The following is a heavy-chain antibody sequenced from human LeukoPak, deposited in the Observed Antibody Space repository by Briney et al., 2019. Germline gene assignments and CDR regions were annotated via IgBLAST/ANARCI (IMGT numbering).Heavy chain of an antibody. CDR3: ARERDYDTYIDY. V-gene: IGHV3-53*01. CDR2: IYTGDVT. Sequence: GGSLRLSCAVSGFRVSSNHMTWVRQAQGKGLEWVSLIYTGDVTYYADSVKGRFTISTDNSKNILYLQMDSLTAEDTALYYCARERDYDTYIDYWGQGTLVTVSS. D-gene: IGHD3-22*01. J-gene: IGHJ4*02. CDR1: GFRVSSNH.